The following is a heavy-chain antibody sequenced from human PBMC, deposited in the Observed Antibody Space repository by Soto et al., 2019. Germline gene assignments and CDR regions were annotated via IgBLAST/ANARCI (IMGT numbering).Heavy chain of an antibody. J-gene: IGHJ2*01. V-gene: IGHV3-23*01. Sequence: EVQLLESGGGLVQPGGSLRLSCAASGFTFSIYAMNWVRQAPGKGLEWVSVISGSGGSKYYADSVKGRFTISRDNSKNSLYLQMNGLRAEDTAVYYCARRTVGWYFDLWGRGTLVTVSS. CDR3: ARRTVGWYFDL. CDR2: ISGSGGSK. D-gene: IGHD4-17*01. CDR1: GFTFSIYA.